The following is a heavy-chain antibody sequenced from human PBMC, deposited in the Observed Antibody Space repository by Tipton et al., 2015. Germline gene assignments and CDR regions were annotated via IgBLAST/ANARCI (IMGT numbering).Heavy chain of an antibody. Sequence: TLSLTCDVSGYSISSGYYWGWIRQPPGKGLEWIGSIFHRGDTNYNPSLKSRVTISVDTSKTQFSLKMSSVTASDTAVYCCARARGRHGGLFDSWGQGILVTVSS. CDR3: ARARGRHGGLFDS. J-gene: IGHJ4*02. D-gene: IGHD4-23*01. CDR1: GYSISSGYY. CDR2: IFHRGDT. V-gene: IGHV4-38-2*01.